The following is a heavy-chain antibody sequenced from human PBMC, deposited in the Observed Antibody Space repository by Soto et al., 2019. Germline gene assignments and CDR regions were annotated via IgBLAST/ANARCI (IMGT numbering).Heavy chain of an antibody. CDR1: GFTFSSYG. CDR3: ASLVDYGDYGEYFDY. V-gene: IGHV3-33*01. CDR2: IWYDGSNK. D-gene: IGHD4-17*01. Sequence: GGSLRLSCAASGFTFSSYGMHWVRQAPGKGLEWVAVIWYDGSNKYYADSVKGRFTISRDNSKNTLYLQMNSLRAEDTAVYYCASLVDYGDYGEYFDYWGQGTLVTVSS. J-gene: IGHJ4*02.